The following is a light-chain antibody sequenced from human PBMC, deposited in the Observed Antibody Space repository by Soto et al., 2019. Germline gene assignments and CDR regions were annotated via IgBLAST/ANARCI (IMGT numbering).Light chain of an antibody. CDR2: RAS. J-gene: IGKJ1*01. CDR3: QQYNSYPWT. Sequence: DIQMTQSPSTLSASAGDGVTITCRASQSINSWLAWYQQIPGKAPKILIYRASSLESGVPSRFSGSESGTEFTLTISSLQPDDFGTYYCQQYNSYPWTFGQGTKVKI. CDR1: QSINSW. V-gene: IGKV1-5*03.